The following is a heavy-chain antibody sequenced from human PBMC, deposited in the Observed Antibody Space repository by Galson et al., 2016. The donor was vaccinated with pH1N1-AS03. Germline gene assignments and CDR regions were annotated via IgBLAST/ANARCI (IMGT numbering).Heavy chain of an antibody. CDR2: IKSKTDGGTT. V-gene: IGHV3-15*01. Sequence: SLRLSCAGSGFTFNNTWMSWVRQAPGEGLEWVGRIKSKTDGGTTEYAAPVKGRFTISRDDSSDTLHLQMYSLKTEDSALYYCVTGGNNFGHEYWGQGTLVTVSS. CDR1: GFTFNNTW. CDR3: VTGGNNFGHEY. J-gene: IGHJ4*01. D-gene: IGHD5-18*01.